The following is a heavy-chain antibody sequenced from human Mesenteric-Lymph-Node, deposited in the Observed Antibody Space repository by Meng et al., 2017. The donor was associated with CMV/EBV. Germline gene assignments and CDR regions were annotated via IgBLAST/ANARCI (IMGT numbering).Heavy chain of an antibody. D-gene: IGHD3-10*01. V-gene: IGHV4-61*01. J-gene: IGHJ6*02. CDR3: ARRSYYYYGLDV. Sequence: SETLSLTCTVSGGSISSSYYWSWIRQPPGKGLECIGYIYYTGRTNYNPSLKSRVTISVDTSKNQFSLKLSSVTAADTAVYYCARRSYYYYGLDVWGQGTTVTVSS. CDR1: GGSISSSYY. CDR2: IYYTGRT.